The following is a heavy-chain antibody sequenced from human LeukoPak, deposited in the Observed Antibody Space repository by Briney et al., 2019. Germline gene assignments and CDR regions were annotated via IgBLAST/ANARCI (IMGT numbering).Heavy chain of an antibody. CDR3: ARERNSAFDP. CDR2: IRYDGSNK. D-gene: IGHD2-21*01. J-gene: IGHJ5*02. CDR1: GFTFSSYG. Sequence: GGSLRLSCAASGFTFSSYGTHWVRQAPGKGLEWVAFIRYDGSNKYYADSVKGRFTISRDNSKNTLYLQMNSLRAEDTAVYYCARERNSAFDPWGQGTLVTVSS. V-gene: IGHV3-30*02.